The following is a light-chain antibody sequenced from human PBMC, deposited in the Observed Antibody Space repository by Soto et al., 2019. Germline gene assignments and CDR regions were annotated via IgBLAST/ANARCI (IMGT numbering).Light chain of an antibody. V-gene: IGKV3-11*01. Sequence: EIVLTQSPATLSLSPGHRATLSCRASQSVGSYLGWYQQRPGQAPRLLIYDASNRATGIPARFSGSGSGTDFTLTISSLEPEDFAVYYCQQRSDWPSTFGGGTKVEIK. CDR1: QSVGSY. CDR3: QQRSDWPST. CDR2: DAS. J-gene: IGKJ4*01.